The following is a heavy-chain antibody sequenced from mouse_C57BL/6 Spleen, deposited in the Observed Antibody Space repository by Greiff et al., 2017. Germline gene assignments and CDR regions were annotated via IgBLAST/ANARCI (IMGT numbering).Heavy chain of an antibody. J-gene: IGHJ4*01. V-gene: IGHV3-6*01. CDR2: IRYDGSN. CDR3: ARGHDGYAMDY. D-gene: IGHD2-3*01. CDR1: GYSITSGYY. Sequence: EVKLQESGPGLVKPSQSLSLTCSVTGYSITSGYYWNWIRQFPGNKLEWMGYIRYDGSNNYNPSPKNRISITRDTSKNQFFLKLNSVTTEDTAADYCARGHDGYAMDYWGQGTSVTVSS.